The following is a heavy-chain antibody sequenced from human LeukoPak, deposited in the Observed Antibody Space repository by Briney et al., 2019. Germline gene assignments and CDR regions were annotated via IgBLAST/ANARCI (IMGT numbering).Heavy chain of an antibody. CDR3: ARDSNIVVVVAAKGGFDY. D-gene: IGHD2-15*01. CDR1: GYTFTSYG. J-gene: IGHJ4*02. CDR2: ISAYNGNT. Sequence: ASVKVSCKASGYTFTSYGISWVRQAPGQGLEWMGWISAYNGNTNYAQKLQGRVTMTTDTSTSTAYMELGSLRSDDTAVYYCARDSNIVVVVAAKGGFDYWGQGTLVTVSS. V-gene: IGHV1-18*01.